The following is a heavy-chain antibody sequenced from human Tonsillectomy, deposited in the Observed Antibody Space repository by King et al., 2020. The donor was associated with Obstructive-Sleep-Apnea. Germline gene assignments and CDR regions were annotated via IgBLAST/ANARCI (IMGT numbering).Heavy chain of an antibody. CDR3: AMDGYYDSSGYYYGRGMDV. CDR1: GGSISSGDYY. CDR2: IYYSGST. J-gene: IGHJ6*02. Sequence: VQLQESGPGLVKPSQTLSLTCTVSGGSISSGDYYWSWIRQPPGKGLGGIGYIYYSGSTYYNPSLKSRVTISVDTSKNKFSLKLSSVTAADTAVYYCAMDGYYDSSGYYYGRGMDVWGQGTTVTVSS. V-gene: IGHV4-30-4*01. D-gene: IGHD3-22*01.